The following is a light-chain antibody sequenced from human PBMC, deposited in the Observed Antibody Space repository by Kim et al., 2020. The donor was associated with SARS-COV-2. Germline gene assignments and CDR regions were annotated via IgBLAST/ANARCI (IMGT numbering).Light chain of an antibody. J-gene: IGLJ3*02. CDR3: SSYTSSTTWV. CDR1: SSDVASYNR. V-gene: IGLV2-18*02. Sequence: QSALTQPPSVSGSPGQSVTISCTGASSDVASYNRVSWYQQPPGTAPKLMIYEVSNRPSGVPDRFSGSKSGNTASLTISGLQAEDEADYYCSSYTSSTTWVFGGGTQLTVL. CDR2: EVS.